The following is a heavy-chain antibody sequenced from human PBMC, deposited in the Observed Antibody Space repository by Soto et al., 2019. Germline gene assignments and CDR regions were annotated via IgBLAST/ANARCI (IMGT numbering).Heavy chain of an antibody. D-gene: IGHD1-1*01. J-gene: IGHJ4*02. CDR1: GYSFTSHY. V-gene: IGHV1-46*01. Sequence: ASVKVSCKAIGYSFTSHYMHWVRQAPGQGLEWMGTIYPGGVNIGYAQKFQGRVTITADKSTSTAYMELSSLRSEDTAVYYCAKDRPRRTSGYFFDYWGQGTPVIVSS. CDR2: IYPGGVNI. CDR3: AKDRPRRTSGYFFDY.